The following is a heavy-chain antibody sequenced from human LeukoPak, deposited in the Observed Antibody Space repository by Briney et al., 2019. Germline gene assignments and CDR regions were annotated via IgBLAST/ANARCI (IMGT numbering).Heavy chain of an antibody. D-gene: IGHD6-13*01. CDR1: GGSISRSSYY. J-gene: IGHJ4*02. CDR2: IYYSGST. Sequence: SETLSLTCSVSGGSISRSSYYWGWTRQPPGKGLEWIGSIYYSGSTYYNPSLKSRVTISVDTSRNQFSLKLGSVTAADTAVYYCARHGSIATGAFTYWGQGTLATVSS. CDR3: ARHGSIATGAFTY. V-gene: IGHV4-39*01.